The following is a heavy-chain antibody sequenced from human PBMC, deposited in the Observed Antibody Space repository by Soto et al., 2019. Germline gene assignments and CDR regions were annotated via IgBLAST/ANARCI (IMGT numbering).Heavy chain of an antibody. CDR3: ARVDFWSGYYFDY. D-gene: IGHD3-3*01. CDR2: INHSGST. V-gene: IGHV4-34*01. Sequence: PSETLSLTCAVYGGSFSGYYWGWIRQPPGKGLEWIGEINHSGSTNYNPSLKSRVTISVDTSKNQFSLKLSSVTAADTAVYYCARVDFWSGYYFDYWGQGTLVTVSS. CDR1: GGSFSGYY. J-gene: IGHJ4*02.